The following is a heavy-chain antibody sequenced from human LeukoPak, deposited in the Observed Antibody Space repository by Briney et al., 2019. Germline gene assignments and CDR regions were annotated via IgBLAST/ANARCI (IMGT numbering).Heavy chain of an antibody. V-gene: IGHV4-38-2*01. CDR3: ARVRNNWNYFSARNNWFDP. Sequence: SETLSLTCAVSGYSISSGYYWGWIRQPPGKGLEWIGSIYHSGSTYYNPSLKSRVTISVDTSKDQFSLKLSSVTAADTAVYYCARVRNNWNYFSARNNWFDPWGQGTLVTVSS. CDR1: GYSISSGYY. J-gene: IGHJ5*02. CDR2: IYHSGST. D-gene: IGHD1-7*01.